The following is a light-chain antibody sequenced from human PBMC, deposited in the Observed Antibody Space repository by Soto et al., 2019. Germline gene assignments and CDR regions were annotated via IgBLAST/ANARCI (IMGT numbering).Light chain of an antibody. CDR1: SSKIGAGYD. CDR2: GNT. V-gene: IGLV1-40*01. CDR3: QSYDSRLSVV. Sequence: QSVLTQPPSVSGAPGQRVTISCTGSSSKIGAGYDVHWYKHLPGTAPKLLISGNTNRPSGVPDRFSGSKSGTSASLAITGLQAEDEADYYCQSYDSRLSVVFGTGTKVTVL. J-gene: IGLJ1*01.